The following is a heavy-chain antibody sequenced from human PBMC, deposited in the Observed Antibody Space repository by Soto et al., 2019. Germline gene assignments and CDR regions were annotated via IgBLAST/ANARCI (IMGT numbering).Heavy chain of an antibody. D-gene: IGHD4-17*01. CDR2: IYYTGST. V-gene: IGHV4-30-4*01. J-gene: IGHJ3*01. Sequence: PYETLALTCTVSGDSVSSDDYYWTWIGQRPEQRLAWIGKIYYTGSTNYNPSFKSRINISVDTSKNQFSLKLSCVSAGDTAVYYCARDRRNSPDYFGLWGQVTMVTVSS. CDR3: ARDRRNSPDYFGL. CDR1: GDSVSSDDYY.